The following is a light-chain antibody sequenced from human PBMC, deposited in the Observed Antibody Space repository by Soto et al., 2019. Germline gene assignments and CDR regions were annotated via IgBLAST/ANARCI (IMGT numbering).Light chain of an antibody. CDR2: DVS. CDR3: SSYTRSSTWV. Sequence: QSALTQPASVSGSPGQSITISCTGTSSDVGAYNYVSWYQQHPGKAPKLMIYDVSNRPSGVSNRFSGSKSGNTASLTISGLQAEDEAYYYCSSYTRSSTWVFGGGTKLTVL. J-gene: IGLJ3*02. CDR1: SSDVGAYNY. V-gene: IGLV2-14*01.